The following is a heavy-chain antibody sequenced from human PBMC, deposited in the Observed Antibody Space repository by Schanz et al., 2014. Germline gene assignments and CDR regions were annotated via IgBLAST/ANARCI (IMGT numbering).Heavy chain of an antibody. CDR3: AKDGRLPYYGTGSDFDY. D-gene: IGHD3-22*01. Sequence: EVQLLESGGGLVQPGGSLRFSCAASGFTFSIYGMSWVRQAPGKGLEWVSRMIGSGSSVFYADSVKGRFTISRDNLKNTVYLQMNSLRAGDTAVYYCAKDGRLPYYGTGSDFDYWGQGTLVAVSS. V-gene: IGHV3-23*01. J-gene: IGHJ4*02. CDR2: MIGSGSSV. CDR1: GFTFSIYG.